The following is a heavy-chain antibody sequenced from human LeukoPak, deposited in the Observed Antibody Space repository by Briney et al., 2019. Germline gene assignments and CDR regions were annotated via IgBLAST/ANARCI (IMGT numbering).Heavy chain of an antibody. V-gene: IGHV1-2*02. D-gene: IGHD5-18*01. CDR1: GYTFTGYY. CDR3: AKAVDTAMPPMDV. CDR2: INPNSGGT. J-gene: IGHJ6*02. Sequence: ASVKVSCKASGYTFTGYYMHWVRQAPGQGLEWMGWINPNSGGTNYAQKFQGRVTMTRDTSISTAYLELSRLRSDDTAVYYCAKAVDTAMPPMDVWGQGTTVTVSS.